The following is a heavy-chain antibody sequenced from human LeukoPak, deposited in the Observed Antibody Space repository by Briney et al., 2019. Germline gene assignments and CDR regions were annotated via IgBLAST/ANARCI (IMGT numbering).Heavy chain of an antibody. J-gene: IGHJ4*02. CDR1: GFTVSTNY. CDR2: IYNNDMT. CDR3: ASRQMDYFDY. V-gene: IGHV3-53*01. D-gene: IGHD5-24*01. Sequence: GGSLRLSCVASGFTVSTNYMTWVRQSPGKGLEWVSVIYNNDMTYYADSVKGRFTISRDSSKNTLYLQMNSLRAEDTAVYYCASRQMDYFDYWGQGTLVTVSS.